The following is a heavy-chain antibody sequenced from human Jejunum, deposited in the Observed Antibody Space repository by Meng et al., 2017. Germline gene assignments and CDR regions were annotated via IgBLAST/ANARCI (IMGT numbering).Heavy chain of an antibody. CDR2: IIPAFGAP. CDR1: GGTFNIYA. Sequence: VGLVQSGAEGKVPCSWVKVSCKAPGGTFNIYAIRWVRQAPGQGLEWMGGIIPAFGAPNHAQKFQGRVRITADESTTTAYMELSSLRSEDTAVYFCARVERTYYDYVWGLGRFDPWGQGTLVTVSS. V-gene: IGHV1-69*01. D-gene: IGHD3-16*01. CDR3: ARVERTYYDYVWGLGRFDP. J-gene: IGHJ5*02.